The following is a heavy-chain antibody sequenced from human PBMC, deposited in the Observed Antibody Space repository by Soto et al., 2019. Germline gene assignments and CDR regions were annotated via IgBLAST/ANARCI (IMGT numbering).Heavy chain of an antibody. V-gene: IGHV1-18*01. CDR2: ISAYNGNT. D-gene: IGHD3-22*01. Sequence: QVQLVQSGAEVKKPGASVKVSCKASGYTFTSYGISWVRQAPGQGLEWMGWISAYNGNTNYAQKLQGRVTMTTDTYTSTDYMELRSLRSDDTAVYYCARDTYYYDSSGYWIFDYWGQGTLVTVSS. CDR1: GYTFTSYG. J-gene: IGHJ4*02. CDR3: ARDTYYYDSSGYWIFDY.